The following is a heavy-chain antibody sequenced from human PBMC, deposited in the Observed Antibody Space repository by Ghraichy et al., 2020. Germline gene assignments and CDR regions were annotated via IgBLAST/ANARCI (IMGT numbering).Heavy chain of an antibody. V-gene: IGHV4-59*01. CDR1: GGSISSYY. CDR3: ARGGIQLFAEFDY. J-gene: IGHJ4*02. CDR2: IYYSGST. Sequence: ESLNISCTVSGGSISSYYWSWIRQPPGKGLEWIGYIYYSGSTNYNPSLKSRVTISVDTSKNQFSLKLSSVTAADTAVYYCARGGIQLFAEFDYWGQGTLVTVSS. D-gene: IGHD5-18*01.